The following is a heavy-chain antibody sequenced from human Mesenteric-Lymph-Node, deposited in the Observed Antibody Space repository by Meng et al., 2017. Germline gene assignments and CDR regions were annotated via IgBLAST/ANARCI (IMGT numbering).Heavy chain of an antibody. CDR2: IYHSGST. CDR3: ASEGAAYYDILTGYYKGEYYFDY. CDR1: GYSISSGYY. V-gene: IGHV4-38-2*02. D-gene: IGHD3-9*01. Sequence: SETLSLTCTVSGYSISSGYYWGWIRQPPGKGLEWIGSIYHSGSTYYNPSLKSRVTISVDTSKNQFSLKLSSVTAADPAVYYCASEGAAYYDILTGYYKGEYYFDYWGQGTLVTVSS. J-gene: IGHJ4*02.